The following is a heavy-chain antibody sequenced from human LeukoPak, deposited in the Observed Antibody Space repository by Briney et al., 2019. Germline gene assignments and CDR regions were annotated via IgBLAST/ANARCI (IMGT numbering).Heavy chain of an antibody. J-gene: IGHJ5*02. D-gene: IGHD3-22*01. V-gene: IGHV1-69*05. CDR2: IIPIFGTA. CDR3: ARDADPYYYSDSSGYCPNWFDP. CDR1: GGTFSSYA. Sequence: ASVKVSCKPSGGTFSSYAISWVRQAPGQGLEWMGGIIPIFGTANYAQKFQGRVTITTDESTSTAYMELSSLRSEDTAVYYCARDADPYYYSDSSGYCPNWFDPWGQGTLVTVSS.